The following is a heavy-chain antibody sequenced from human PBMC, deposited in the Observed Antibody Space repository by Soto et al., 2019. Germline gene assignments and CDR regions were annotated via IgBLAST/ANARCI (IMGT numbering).Heavy chain of an antibody. CDR1: GFTFSSDW. V-gene: IGHV3-74*01. CDR3: ARWSRSAPVSF. CDR2: INTDGSDT. J-gene: IGHJ4*02. D-gene: IGHD3-3*01. Sequence: GGSLRLSCAASGFTFSSDWMHWVRQAPGKGLVWVSRINTDGSDTSYADSVKGRFAISRDNAKSSLYLQMDSLRAEDTAVYYCARWSRSAPVSFWGQGTLVTVSS.